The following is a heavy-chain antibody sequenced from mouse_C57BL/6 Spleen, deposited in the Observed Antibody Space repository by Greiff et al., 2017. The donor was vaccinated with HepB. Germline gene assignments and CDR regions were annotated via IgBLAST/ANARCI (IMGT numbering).Heavy chain of an antibody. J-gene: IGHJ1*03. CDR2: IDPSDSET. CDR1: GYTFTSYW. CDR3: ARGYDYDRYFDV. D-gene: IGHD2-4*01. V-gene: IGHV1-52*01. Sequence: LQQPGAELVRPGSSVKLSCKASGYTFTSYWMHWVKQRPIQGLEWIGNIDPSDSETHYNQKFKDKATLTVDKSSSTAYMQLSSLTSEDSAVYYCARGYDYDRYFDVWGTGTTVTVSS.